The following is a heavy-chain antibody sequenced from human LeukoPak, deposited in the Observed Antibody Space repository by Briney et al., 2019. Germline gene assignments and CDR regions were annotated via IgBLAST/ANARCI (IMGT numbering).Heavy chain of an antibody. Sequence: ASVKVSCKASGYTFTSYDINWVRQATGQGLEWMGWMNPNSGNTGYAQKFQGRVTMTRNTSISTAYMELSSLRSEDTAVYYCARGGSSSRYYYGMDVWGQGTTVTVSS. V-gene: IGHV1-8*01. D-gene: IGHD6-6*01. CDR3: ARGGSSSRYYYGMDV. CDR1: GYTFTSYD. J-gene: IGHJ6*02. CDR2: MNPNSGNT.